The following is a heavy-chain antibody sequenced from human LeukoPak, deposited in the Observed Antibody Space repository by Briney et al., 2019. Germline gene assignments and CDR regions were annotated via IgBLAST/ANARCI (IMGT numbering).Heavy chain of an antibody. CDR3: ARHGYRFGSSYIYFDY. V-gene: IGHV4-59*08. J-gene: IGHJ4*02. CDR1: GGSISSYY. CDR2: IYYSGST. D-gene: IGHD6-13*01. Sequence: PSETLSLTCTVSGGSISSYYWSWIRQPPGKGLEWIGYIYYSGSTNYNPSLKSRVTISVDTSKNQFSLKLSSVTAADTAVYYCARHGYRFGSSYIYFDYWGQGTLVTVSS.